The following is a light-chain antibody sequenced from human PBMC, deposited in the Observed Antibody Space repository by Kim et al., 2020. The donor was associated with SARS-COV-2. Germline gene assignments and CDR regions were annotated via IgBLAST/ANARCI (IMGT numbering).Light chain of an antibody. CDR3: SSYTSSSVV. V-gene: IGLV2-14*03. CDR2: AVS. Sequence: QSALTQPASVSGSPGQSITISCTGTSSDVGGYVYVSWYQQHTGKAPKLMIYAVSNRPSGVSNRFSGSKSGNTASLTISGLQAEDEADYYCSSYTSSSVVFGGGTQLTVL. J-gene: IGLJ3*02. CDR1: SSDVGGYVY.